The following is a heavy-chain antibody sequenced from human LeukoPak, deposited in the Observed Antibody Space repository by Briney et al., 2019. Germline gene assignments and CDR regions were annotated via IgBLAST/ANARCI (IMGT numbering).Heavy chain of an antibody. CDR1: GYTFTGYY. D-gene: IGHD3-22*01. CDR2: INPNSGGT. CDR3: ARDGRGSHDYYDSSGYYPFPGY. V-gene: IGHV1-2*02. J-gene: IGHJ4*02. Sequence: ASVKVSCKASGYTFTGYYMHWVRQAPGQGLEWMGWINPNSGGTNYAQKFQGRVTMTRDTSISTAYMELSRLRSDDTAVYYCARDGRGSHDYYDSSGYYPFPGYWGQGTLVTVSS.